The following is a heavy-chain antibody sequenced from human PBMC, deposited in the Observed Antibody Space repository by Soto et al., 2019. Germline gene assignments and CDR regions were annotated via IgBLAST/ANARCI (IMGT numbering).Heavy chain of an antibody. CDR3: AYDLNGSGSFTSYYHYGMDV. D-gene: IGHD3-10*01. Sequence: EVQMLESGGGLVHPGGSLRLSCAASGFTFSNYAMNWVRQAPGKGLEWVSSISGSGRNTYYADSVKGRLTISRDSSKNTLYLQMNSLRVEDTGVYDCAYDLNGSGSFTSYYHYGMDVWGQGTTVTVSS. V-gene: IGHV3-23*01. CDR2: ISGSGRNT. J-gene: IGHJ6*02. CDR1: GFTFSNYA.